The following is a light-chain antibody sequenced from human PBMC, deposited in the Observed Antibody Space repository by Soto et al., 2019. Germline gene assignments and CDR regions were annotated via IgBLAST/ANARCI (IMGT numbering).Light chain of an antibody. Sequence: EIVLTQSPATLSVSPGERATLSCRASQSVNQKLGWYQQKPGQAPRLLIYVASYRATGIPARFSGSGSGTDFTLTISSLEPEDFAVYYCQQRSNWPLLFTFGPGTKVDIK. V-gene: IGKV3-11*01. J-gene: IGKJ3*01. CDR2: VAS. CDR3: QQRSNWPLLFT. CDR1: QSVNQK.